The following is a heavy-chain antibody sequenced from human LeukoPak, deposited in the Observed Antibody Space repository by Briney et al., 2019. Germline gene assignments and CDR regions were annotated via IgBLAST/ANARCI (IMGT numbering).Heavy chain of an antibody. D-gene: IGHD2-2*02. CDR3: ARGRYCSSTSCYKVYYYYMDV. CDR1: GYTFTSYG. CDR2: ISTYNGNT. V-gene: IGHV1-18*01. Sequence: ASVKVSCKASGYTFTSYGICWVRQAPGQGLEWMGWISTYNGNTNYAQKLQGRVTMTTDTSTSTAYMELRSLRSDDTAVYYCARGRYCSSTSCYKVYYYYMDVWGKGTTVTVSS. J-gene: IGHJ6*03.